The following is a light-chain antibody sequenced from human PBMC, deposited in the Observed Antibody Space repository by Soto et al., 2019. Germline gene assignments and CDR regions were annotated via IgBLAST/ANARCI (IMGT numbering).Light chain of an antibody. CDR2: EVT. V-gene: IGLV2-23*02. CDR3: QSYDNSLSGSGV. Sequence: QSALTQPASVSASPGQSITITCTGGNSDIGTNNLVSWYQHHPGKGPKLIIYEVTKRPSGVSARFTGSKSGNTASLTISGLQADDEAQYYCQSYDNSLSGSGVFGGGTKLTVL. CDR1: NSDIGTNNL. J-gene: IGLJ3*02.